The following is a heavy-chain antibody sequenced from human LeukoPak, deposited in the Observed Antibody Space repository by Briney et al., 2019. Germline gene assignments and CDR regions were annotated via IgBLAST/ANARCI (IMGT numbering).Heavy chain of an antibody. CDR2: IKQDGSEK. CDR3: AKDASYYDFWSGYYGGAAPTEYYFDY. Sequence: DPGGSLRLSCAASGFTFSNYWMGWVRQAPGKGLEWVANIKQDGSEKYYVDSVKGRFTISRDNTKSSLYLQMNSLRAEDTAVYYCAKDASYYDFWSGYYGGAAPTEYYFDYWGQGTLVTVSS. V-gene: IGHV3-7*01. J-gene: IGHJ4*02. CDR1: GFTFSNYW. D-gene: IGHD3-3*01.